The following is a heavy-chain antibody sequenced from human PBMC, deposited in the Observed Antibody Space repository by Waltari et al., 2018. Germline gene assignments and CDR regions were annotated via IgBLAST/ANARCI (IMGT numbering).Heavy chain of an antibody. CDR1: GFTFSSYN. J-gene: IGHJ4*02. CDR3: ARDISSGYSTFDY. D-gene: IGHD3-22*01. CDR2: ISSSSSYM. V-gene: IGHV3-21*01. Sequence: EVQLVASGGGLVKPGGSLRLSCAASGFTFSSYNMNWVRQAPGKGLEWVSSISSSSSYMYYADSVKGRFTISRDNAKNSLYLQMNILRAEDTAVYYCARDISSGYSTFDYWGQGTLVTVSS.